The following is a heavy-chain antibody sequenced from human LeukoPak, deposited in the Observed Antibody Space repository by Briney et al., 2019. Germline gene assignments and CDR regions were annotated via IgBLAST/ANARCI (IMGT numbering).Heavy chain of an antibody. CDR2: ISGSGGST. V-gene: IGHV3-23*01. Sequence: GGSLRLSCAASGFTFSSYAMSWVRQAPGKGLEWVSAISGSGGSTYYADSVKGRFTISRDNSKNTLYLQMKSLRAEDTAVYYCAKDLVLTWLRIFDYWGQGTLVTVSS. D-gene: IGHD5-12*01. CDR3: AKDLVLTWLRIFDY. J-gene: IGHJ4*02. CDR1: GFTFSSYA.